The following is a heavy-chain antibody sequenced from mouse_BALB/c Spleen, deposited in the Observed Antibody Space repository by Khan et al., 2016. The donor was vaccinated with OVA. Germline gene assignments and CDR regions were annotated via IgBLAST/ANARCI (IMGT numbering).Heavy chain of an antibody. J-gene: IGHJ3*01. CDR2: ISSGGSYT. V-gene: IGHV5-9-3*01. CDR1: GFTFSNYA. Sequence: EVKLMESGGGLVKPGGSLKLSCAASGFTFSNYAMSWVRQTPEKRLEWVATISSGGSYTYYPDSVQGRFTISRDNAKDTLYLQMSSLRSEDTALYYCARELVATVVATPFAYWGQGTLVTVSA. CDR3: ARELVATVVATPFAY. D-gene: IGHD1-1*01.